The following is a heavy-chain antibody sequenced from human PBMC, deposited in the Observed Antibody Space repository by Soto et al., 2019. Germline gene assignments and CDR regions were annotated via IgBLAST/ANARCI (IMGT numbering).Heavy chain of an antibody. V-gene: IGHV3-30-3*01. D-gene: IGHD3-22*01. CDR2: ILYDGSNK. CDR1: GFTFSSYA. CDR3: ATNWGADYYDSSGYYLGY. Sequence: GGSLRLSCAASGFTFSSYAMHWVRQAPGKGLEWVAVILYDGSNKCYADSVKGRFTISRDNSKNTLYLQMNSLRAEDTAVYYCATNWGADYYDSSGYYLGYWGQGTLVTVSS. J-gene: IGHJ4*02.